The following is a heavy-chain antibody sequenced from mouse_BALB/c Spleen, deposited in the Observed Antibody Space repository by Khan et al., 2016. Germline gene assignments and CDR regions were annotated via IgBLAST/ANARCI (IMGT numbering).Heavy chain of an antibody. CDR3: ARHYGSSYGGAMDY. J-gene: IGHJ4*01. D-gene: IGHD1-1*01. CDR1: GYSITSGYY. V-gene: IGHV3-6*02. Sequence: VQLKESGPGLVKPSQSLSLTCSVTGYSITSGYYWNWIRQFPGNKLEWMGYISYDGSNNYNPSLKNRISITRDTSKNQFFLKMNSVTTEDTATYYCARHYGSSYGGAMDYWGQGTSVTVSS. CDR2: ISYDGSN.